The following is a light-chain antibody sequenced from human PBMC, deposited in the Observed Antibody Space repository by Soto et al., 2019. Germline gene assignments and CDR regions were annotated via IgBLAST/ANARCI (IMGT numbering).Light chain of an antibody. V-gene: IGLV1-40*01. J-gene: IGLJ1*01. CDR3: QSYVDSLSVHDV. CDR1: SSNIGTTYD. CDR2: GNT. Sequence: QSVLTQPPSVSGAPGQRVTISCTGSSSNIGTTYDVQWYQQLPGTAPKLLIHGNTDRPSGVPDRFSGSESGPSASPAITGLQADDEDEYECQSYVDSLSVHDVFGTGTKLTVL.